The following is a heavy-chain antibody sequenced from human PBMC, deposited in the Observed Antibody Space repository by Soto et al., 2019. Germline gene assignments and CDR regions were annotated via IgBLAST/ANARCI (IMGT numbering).Heavy chain of an antibody. V-gene: IGHV4-39*01. CDR3: ARQVGYCSGGSCYSAYYYGMDV. D-gene: IGHD2-15*01. CDR2: IYYSGST. Sequence: SETLSLTCTVSGGSISSSSYYWGWIRQPPGKGLEWIGSIYYSGSTYYNPSLKSRVTISVDTSKNQFSLKLSSVTAADTAVYYCARQVGYCSGGSCYSAYYYGMDVWGQGTTVTVSS. J-gene: IGHJ6*02. CDR1: GGSISSSSYY.